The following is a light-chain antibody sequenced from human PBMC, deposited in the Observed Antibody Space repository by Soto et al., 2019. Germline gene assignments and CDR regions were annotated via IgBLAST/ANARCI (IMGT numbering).Light chain of an antibody. Sequence: DIQMTQSPSTLSASVGDRVTITCRAGRSISSWLAWYQHKPGKAPKLLIYKASSLEGGVPSRFSGSGSGKEFTLIITSLQPDDFATNYCQQYNSYPYTFGQGTKLEIK. CDR1: RSISSW. CDR2: KAS. J-gene: IGKJ2*01. CDR3: QQYNSYPYT. V-gene: IGKV1-5*03.